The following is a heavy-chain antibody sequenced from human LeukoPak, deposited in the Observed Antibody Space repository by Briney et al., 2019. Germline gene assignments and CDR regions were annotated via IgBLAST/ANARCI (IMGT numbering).Heavy chain of an antibody. D-gene: IGHD3-10*01. Sequence: SETLSLTCTVSGGSISTSSYFWGWIRQPPGTGLEWIGSIYYSGITFYNPSLKSRLTISVDTSKNQFSLKLSSVTAADTAVYYCARSFTMVRGVTRQSNFDFWGQGTLVTVSS. V-gene: IGHV4-39*07. CDR3: ARSFTMVRGVTRQSNFDF. CDR1: GGSISTSSYF. CDR2: IYYSGIT. J-gene: IGHJ4*02.